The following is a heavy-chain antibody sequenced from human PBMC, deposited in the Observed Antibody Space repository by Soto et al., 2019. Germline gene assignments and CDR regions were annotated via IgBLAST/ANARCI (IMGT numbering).Heavy chain of an antibody. CDR2: IWYDGSNK. D-gene: IGHD5-18*01. CDR1: EFTFSRYG. V-gene: IGHV3-33*01. J-gene: IGHJ4*02. CDR3: AREGRGYSYGYFDH. Sequence: RGSPRLSCAAPEFTFSRYGMHWVRQAPGKGLEWVAVIWYDGSNKYYADSVKGRFTISRDNSKNTLYLQMNSLRAEDTAVYYCAREGRGYSYGYFDHWGQGTLVTVSS.